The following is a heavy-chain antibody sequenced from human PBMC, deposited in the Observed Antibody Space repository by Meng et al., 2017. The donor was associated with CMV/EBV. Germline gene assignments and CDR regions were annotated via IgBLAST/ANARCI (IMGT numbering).Heavy chain of an antibody. V-gene: IGHV1-18*01. D-gene: IGHD1-14*01. CDR3: ARRNNHNYYYYGMDV. CDR1: GYTFTSYG. CDR2: IIAYNGNT. J-gene: IGHJ6*02. Sequence: ASVKVSCKASGYTFTSYGISWVRQAPGQGLEWMGWIIAYNGNTNYAQKLQGRVTMTTDTSTSTAYMELRSLRSDDTAVYYCARRNNHNYYYYGMDVWGQGTTVTVSS.